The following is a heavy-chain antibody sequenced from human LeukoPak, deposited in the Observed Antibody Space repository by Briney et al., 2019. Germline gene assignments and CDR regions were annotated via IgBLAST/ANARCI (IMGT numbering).Heavy chain of an antibody. Sequence: PGGSLRLSCAASGFTFSSYGMSWVRQAPGKGLEWVSAISGSGGSTYYADSVKGRFTISRDNSKNTLYLQMNSLRAEDTAVYYCAKDLTLVVVTARDYWGQGTLVTVSS. J-gene: IGHJ4*02. D-gene: IGHD2-21*02. CDR3: AKDLTLVVVTARDY. V-gene: IGHV3-23*01. CDR2: ISGSGGST. CDR1: GFTFSSYG.